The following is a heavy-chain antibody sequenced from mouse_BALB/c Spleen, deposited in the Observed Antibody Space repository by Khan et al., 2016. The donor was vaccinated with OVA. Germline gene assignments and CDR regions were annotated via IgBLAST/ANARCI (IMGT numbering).Heavy chain of an antibody. J-gene: IGHJ4*01. CDR2: ISNGDSYT. CDR1: GFAFSSYD. CDR3: ARHGGFKPYFAMDY. Sequence: EVQVVESGGGLVKPGGSLKLSCAASGFAFSSYDMSWVRQTPERRLEWVALISNGDSYTNYPDSVKGRFTISRDNARNTLSLQVSSLRSEDTAVYNFARHGGFKPYFAMDYWGQGTAVTVSS. V-gene: IGHV5-9*02.